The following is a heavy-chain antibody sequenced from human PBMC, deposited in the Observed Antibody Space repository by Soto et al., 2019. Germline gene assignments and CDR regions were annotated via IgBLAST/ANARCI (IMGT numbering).Heavy chain of an antibody. Sequence: QLQLQESGPGLVKPSETLSLTCTVSGGSISSSSYYWGWIRQPPGKGLEWIGSIYYSGSTYYNPSLKKRVTISVDTSKNQFPLKLSSVPAADSAVYYWARLSLGLAVGGTGGYYFPYGAGETRVPVP. CDR1: GGSISSSSYY. D-gene: IGHD6-19*01. J-gene: IGHJ4*02. V-gene: IGHV4-39*01. CDR3: ARLSLGLAVGGTGGYYFPY. CDR2: IYYSGST.